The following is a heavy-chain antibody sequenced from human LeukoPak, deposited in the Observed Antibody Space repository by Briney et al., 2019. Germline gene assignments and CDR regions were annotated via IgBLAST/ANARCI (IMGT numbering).Heavy chain of an antibody. D-gene: IGHD6-13*01. CDR3: ARQHLALNYFGY. CDR1: GFTFSSYA. CDR2: ISGSGGST. Sequence: GGSLRLSCAASGFTFSSYAMSWVRQAPGKGLEWVSAISGSGGSTYYADSVKGRITISRDNSKNTLYLQMNSLRAEDTAVYYCARQHLALNYFGYWGQGTLVTVSS. J-gene: IGHJ4*02. V-gene: IGHV3-23*01.